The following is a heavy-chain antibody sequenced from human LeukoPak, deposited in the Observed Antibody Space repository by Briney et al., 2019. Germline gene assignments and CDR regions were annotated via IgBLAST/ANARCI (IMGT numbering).Heavy chain of an antibody. J-gene: IGHJ4*02. V-gene: IGHV4-39*07. D-gene: IGHD6-13*01. CDR2: IYYSGST. Sequence: PSETLSLTCTVSGGSISSSSYYWGWIRQPPGKGLEWIGSIYYSGSTNYNPSLKSRVTISVDTSKNQFSLKLSSVTAADTAVYYCASLSSSWYYFDYWGQGTLVTVSS. CDR1: GGSISSSSYY. CDR3: ASLSSSWYYFDY.